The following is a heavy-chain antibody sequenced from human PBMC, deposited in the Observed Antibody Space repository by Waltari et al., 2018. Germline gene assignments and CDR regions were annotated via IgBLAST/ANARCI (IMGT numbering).Heavy chain of an antibody. Sequence: EVQVLEYGGGLVQPGGSLRLPCAASGFIFNTFVLNWVRQAPGKGLEWVSGINGYGDKTYYADSVKGRFTLSRDNSRNTLSLQMNSLRAEDTAVYYCAKAHFYDTSGYIEHWGQGTLVTVSS. D-gene: IGHD3-22*01. V-gene: IGHV3-23*01. CDR2: INGYGDKT. CDR3: AKAHFYDTSGYIEH. J-gene: IGHJ5*02. CDR1: GFIFNTFV.